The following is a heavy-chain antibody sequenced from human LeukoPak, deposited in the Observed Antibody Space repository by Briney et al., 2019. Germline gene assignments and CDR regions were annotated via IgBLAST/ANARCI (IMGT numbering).Heavy chain of an antibody. CDR2: IYSGGTT. CDR1: GFTFSSYS. Sequence: GGSLRLSCAASGFTFSSYSMNWVRQAPGKGLEWVSVIYSGGTTYYADSVKGRFTISRDNSKNTLYLQMNSLRAEDTAVYYCARTTTFAPHFDYWGQGTLVTVSS. D-gene: IGHD1-1*01. CDR3: ARTTTFAPHFDY. J-gene: IGHJ4*02. V-gene: IGHV3-66*01.